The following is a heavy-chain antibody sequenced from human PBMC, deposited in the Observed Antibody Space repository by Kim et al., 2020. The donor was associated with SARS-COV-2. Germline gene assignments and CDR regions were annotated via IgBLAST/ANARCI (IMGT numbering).Heavy chain of an antibody. Sequence: GRFTTSRDNAKNLLYLQMNSLRAEDTAVYYCARDRWYSSGGIYYYYGMDVWGQGTTVTVSS. D-gene: IGHD2-21*01. J-gene: IGHJ6*02. CDR3: ARDRWYSSGGIYYYYGMDV. V-gene: IGHV3-11*06.